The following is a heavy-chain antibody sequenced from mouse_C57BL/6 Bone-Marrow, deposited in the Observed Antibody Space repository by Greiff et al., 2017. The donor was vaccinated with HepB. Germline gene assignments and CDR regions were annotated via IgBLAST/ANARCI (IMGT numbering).Heavy chain of an antibody. V-gene: IGHV1-82*01. CDR1: GYAFSSSW. D-gene: IGHD5-5*01. CDR3: AREGALPAY. Sequence: QVQLQQSGPELVKPGASVKISCKASGYAFSSSWMNWVKQRPGKGLEWIGRIYPGDGDTNYNGKFKGKATLTADKSSSTAYMQLSSLTSEDSAVYFCAREGALPAYRGQGTLVTVSA. J-gene: IGHJ3*01. CDR2: IYPGDGDT.